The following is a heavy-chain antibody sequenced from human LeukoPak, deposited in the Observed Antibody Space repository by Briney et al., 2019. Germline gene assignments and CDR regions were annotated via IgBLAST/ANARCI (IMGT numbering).Heavy chain of an antibody. CDR1: GYTFTAYY. CDR3: ARQPQYRALED. D-gene: IGHD5-12*01. V-gene: IGHV1-2*02. J-gene: IGHJ4*02. CDR2: INPNSGGT. Sequence: ASVKVSCKASGYTFTAYYIHWVRQAPGQGLEWMGWINPNSGGTNYAQKFQGRVTMTRDTSVSTAYMDLSSLRSDDTAVYYCARQPQYRALEDRGQGTLVTVSS.